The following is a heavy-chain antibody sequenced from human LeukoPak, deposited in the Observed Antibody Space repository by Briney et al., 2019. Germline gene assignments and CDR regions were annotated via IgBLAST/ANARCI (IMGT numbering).Heavy chain of an antibody. CDR3: ARLSGRDYYFDY. D-gene: IGHD4/OR15-4a*01. J-gene: IGHJ4*02. CDR2: MFTTGTI. V-gene: IGHV4-4*07. Sequence: SETLSLTCTVSGGSISSYYWSWIRQPAGKGLEWIGRMFTTGTINYNPSLKSRVTISLDTSKNQFSLKLSSVTAADTAVYYCARLSGRDYYFDYWGQGTLVTVSS. CDR1: GGSISSYY.